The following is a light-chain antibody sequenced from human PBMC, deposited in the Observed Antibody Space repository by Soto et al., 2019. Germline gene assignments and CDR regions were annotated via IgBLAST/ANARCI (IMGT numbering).Light chain of an antibody. J-gene: IGLJ3*02. Sequence: QSALTQPHSVSGSPGQSVTISCTGTNSDVGRYNSVSWYQQLPGKAPKIIISAVRQRPSGVPDRFSGSKSGNTASLTISGLQAEDEADYFCFSYTANDNWVFGGGTKVTV. CDR2: AVR. V-gene: IGLV2-11*01. CDR1: NSDVGRYNS. CDR3: FSYTANDNWV.